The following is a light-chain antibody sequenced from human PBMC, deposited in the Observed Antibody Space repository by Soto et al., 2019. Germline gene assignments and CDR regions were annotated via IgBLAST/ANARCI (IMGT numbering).Light chain of an antibody. CDR3: QQFSSYPLT. V-gene: IGKV3-20*01. Sequence: VLTQSPSTLSSSSGDRATLSWRASQSTSGTYLAWYQQKTGQSPRLVIYSASTRAPGIPDRFSGSGYGTDFNLTISRLEPEDFAVYYCQQFSSYPLTFGGGTKVDIK. J-gene: IGKJ4*01. CDR1: QSTSGTY. CDR2: SAS.